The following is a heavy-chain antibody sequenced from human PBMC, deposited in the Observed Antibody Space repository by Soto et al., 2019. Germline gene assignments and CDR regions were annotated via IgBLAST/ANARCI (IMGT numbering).Heavy chain of an antibody. J-gene: IGHJ5*02. CDR2: ISSSSSYI. V-gene: IGHV3-21*01. D-gene: IGHD6-19*01. Sequence: EVQLVESGGGLVKPGGSLRLSCAASGFTFSSYSMNWVRQAPGKGLECVSSISSSSSYIYYADSVKGRFTISRDNAKNSLYLQMNRLRAGDMVVYYCARARKAVANSWFDPWGQGTLVTVSS. CDR3: ARARKAVANSWFDP. CDR1: GFTFSSYS.